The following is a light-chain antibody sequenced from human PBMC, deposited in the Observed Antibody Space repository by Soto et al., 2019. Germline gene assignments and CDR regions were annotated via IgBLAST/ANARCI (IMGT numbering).Light chain of an antibody. Sequence: QSALTQPASVSGSPGQSITSSCTGTSSDVGGFNYVSWYQHHPGKAPKLMIYEVSNRPSGVSNRFSGSKSGNTASLTISRLQAEDDADYYCSSYTSSSTLYVFGTGTKVTVL. CDR3: SSYTSSSTLYV. J-gene: IGLJ1*01. CDR1: SSDVGGFNY. V-gene: IGLV2-14*01. CDR2: EVS.